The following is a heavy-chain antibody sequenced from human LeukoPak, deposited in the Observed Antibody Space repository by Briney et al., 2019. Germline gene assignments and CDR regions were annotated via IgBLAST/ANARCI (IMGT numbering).Heavy chain of an antibody. Sequence: GGSLRLSCVASGFTLSTYAMSWVRQAPGKGLERVSSISDSGVTTYYADSVKGRFTISRDDSKNTLYLQMNSLRAEDTAVYYCARLAVLSRGYWGQGTLVTVSS. CDR3: ARLAVLSRGY. CDR2: ISDSGVTT. V-gene: IGHV3-23*01. CDR1: GFTLSTYA. D-gene: IGHD3-10*01. J-gene: IGHJ4*02.